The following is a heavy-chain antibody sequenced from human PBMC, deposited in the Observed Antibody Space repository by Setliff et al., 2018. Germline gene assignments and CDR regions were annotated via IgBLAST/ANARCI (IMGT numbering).Heavy chain of an antibody. V-gene: IGHV3-23*05. CDR1: GFTFGAYT. CDR2: VDQGANT. CDR3: AKVIGGYPPKPSDY. Sequence: PGGSLRLSCVASGFTFGAYTLTWVRQAPGKGLEFVSGVDQGANTYYGDSVKGRFTISRDNSQNTVYLQMTNLRVEDTAVYYCAKVIGGYPPKPSDYWGQGTLVTVSS. D-gene: IGHD3-16*02. J-gene: IGHJ4*02.